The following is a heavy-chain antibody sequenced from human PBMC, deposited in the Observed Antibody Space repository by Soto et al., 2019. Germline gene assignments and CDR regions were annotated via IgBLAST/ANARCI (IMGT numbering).Heavy chain of an antibody. D-gene: IGHD6-19*01. Sequence: QLQLQESGPGLVKPSETLSLTCTVSGGSISISDYYWVWIRQPPGKGLEWIGSISYSGTYYKPSLKSRFXXSXDXXKNQFSLRLSSVTAADTAVYYCARRAGSIVVPAYSWGQGTLVTVSS. J-gene: IGHJ4*02. CDR3: ARRAGSIVVPAYS. V-gene: IGHV4-39*01. CDR2: ISYSGT. CDR1: GGSISISDYY.